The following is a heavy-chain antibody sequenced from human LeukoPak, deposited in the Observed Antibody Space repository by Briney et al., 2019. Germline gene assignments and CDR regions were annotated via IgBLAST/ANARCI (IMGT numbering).Heavy chain of an antibody. CDR3: AKDRVSPGFNWFDP. CDR2: ISGRGDST. J-gene: IGHJ5*02. D-gene: IGHD3-16*01. Sequence: GGSLRLSCAASGFTFSSYAMSWVRQAPGKGLEWVSAISGRGDSTYYADSVKGRFTISSDNSKSTLYLRMNSLRTEDTAVYYCAKDRVSPGFNWFDPWGQGTLVTVSS. CDR1: GFTFSSYA. V-gene: IGHV3-23*01.